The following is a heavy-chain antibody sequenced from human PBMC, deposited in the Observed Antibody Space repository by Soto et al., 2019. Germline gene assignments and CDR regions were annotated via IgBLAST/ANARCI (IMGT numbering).Heavy chain of an antibody. Sequence: PGGSLRLSSAASGFTFSNAWMSWVRQAPGKGLEWVGRIKSKTDGGTTDYAAPVKGRFTISRDDSKNTLYLQMNSLKTEDTAVYYCTTGIAAAARYYYYYGMDVWGQGTTVTVS. CDR3: TTGIAAAARYYYYYGMDV. CDR2: IKSKTDGGTT. V-gene: IGHV3-15*01. J-gene: IGHJ6*02. CDR1: GFTFSNAW. D-gene: IGHD6-13*01.